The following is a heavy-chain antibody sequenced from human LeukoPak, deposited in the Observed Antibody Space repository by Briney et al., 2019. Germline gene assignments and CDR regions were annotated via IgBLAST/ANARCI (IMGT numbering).Heavy chain of an antibody. CDR3: ASSQWLAYYFDY. V-gene: IGHV4-61*01. CDR2: LYYSGST. CDR1: GGSVSSGSYY. J-gene: IGHJ4*02. Sequence: PSDTLSLTCTVSGGSVSSGSYYWRWIRKPPGKGLEWIGYLYYSGSTNYNPSLKSRVTISVDTSKHQFSLKLSSVTAADTAVYYCASSQWLAYYFDYWGQGTLVTVSS. D-gene: IGHD6-19*01.